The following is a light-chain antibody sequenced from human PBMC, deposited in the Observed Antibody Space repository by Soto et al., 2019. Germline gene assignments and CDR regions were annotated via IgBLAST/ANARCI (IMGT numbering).Light chain of an antibody. CDR3: QQYGSSSWT. CDR1: QRVSTTY. J-gene: IGKJ1*01. Sequence: ESVLTQSPGTLSLSPGERATLSCRASQRVSTTYLAWYQQQPGQAPRLLIYGASNRATGIPDRFSGSGSGTDFTLTISRLEPEDFAVYYCQQYGSSSWTFGQGTKVEIK. V-gene: IGKV3-20*01. CDR2: GAS.